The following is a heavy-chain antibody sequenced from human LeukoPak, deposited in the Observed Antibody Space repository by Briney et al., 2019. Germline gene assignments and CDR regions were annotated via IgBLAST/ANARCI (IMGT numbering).Heavy chain of an antibody. Sequence: SETLSLTCTVSGGSISSYYWSWIRQPPGKGLEWIGYIYYSGSTNYNPSLKSRVTISVDTSKNQFSLKLSSVTAADTAVYYCARGYYDSSGYYYGYYYYYMDVWGKGTTVTVSS. D-gene: IGHD3-22*01. CDR2: IYYSGST. CDR3: ARGYYDSSGYYYGYYYYYMDV. V-gene: IGHV4-59*01. J-gene: IGHJ6*03. CDR1: GGSISSYY.